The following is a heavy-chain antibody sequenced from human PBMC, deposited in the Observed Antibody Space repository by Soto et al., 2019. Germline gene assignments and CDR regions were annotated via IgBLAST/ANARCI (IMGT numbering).Heavy chain of an antibody. CDR2: INHSGST. V-gene: IGHV4-34*01. CDR1: GGSFSAHY. D-gene: IGHD3-10*01. CDR3: TGGTNAIRGVTMSLDAFDI. J-gene: IGHJ3*02. Sequence: ETLSLTCGLYGGSFSAHYWTWIRQSPGKGLEWIGEINHSGSTNYNPSLKSRLTISVDTSKNQFSLMLSSMTAADTAVYYCTGGTNAIRGVTMSLDAFDIWGQGTVVTVSS.